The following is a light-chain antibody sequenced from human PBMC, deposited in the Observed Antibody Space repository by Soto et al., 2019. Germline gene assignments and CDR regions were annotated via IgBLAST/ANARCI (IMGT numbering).Light chain of an antibody. Sequence: QSALTQPASVSGSPGQSITISCTGTSSDVGSYNLVSWYQQHPGKAPKLMIYEVSKRPSGVSNRFSGSKSGNTASLTISGLQAEEEADYYCCSYAGRSTLVCGGGTKVTVL. V-gene: IGLV2-23*02. CDR1: SSDVGSYNL. CDR3: CSYAGRSTLV. CDR2: EVS. J-gene: IGLJ2*01.